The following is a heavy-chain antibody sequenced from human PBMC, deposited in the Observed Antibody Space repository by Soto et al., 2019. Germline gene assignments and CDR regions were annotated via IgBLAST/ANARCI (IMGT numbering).Heavy chain of an antibody. CDR2: IYSAGST. CDR1: GFTVSSNY. V-gene: IGHV3-53*02. CDR3: ARSGGSGSYSDDAFDI. Sequence: EVQLVETGGGLIQPGGSLRLSCAASGFTVSSNYMSWVRQAPGRGLEWVSVIYSAGSTYYEDSVKGRFTISRDTSKNTLYLQMNSLRAEDTAVYYCARSGGSGSYSDDAFDIWGQGTVVTVSS. D-gene: IGHD3-10*01. J-gene: IGHJ3*02.